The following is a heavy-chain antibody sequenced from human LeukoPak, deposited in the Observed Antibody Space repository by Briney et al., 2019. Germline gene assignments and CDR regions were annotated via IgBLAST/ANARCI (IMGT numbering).Heavy chain of an antibody. V-gene: IGHV3-23*01. CDR3: AKVFRVPLWFGESNYYFDY. J-gene: IGHJ4*02. CDR2: ISGSGGST. Sequence: PGGSLRLSCAASGFTFSNYWMSWVRQAPGKGLEWVSAISGSGGSTYYADSVKGRFTISRDNSKNTLYLQMNSLRAEDTAVYYCAKVFRVPLWFGESNYYFDYWGQGTLVTVSS. D-gene: IGHD3-10*01. CDR1: GFTFSNYW.